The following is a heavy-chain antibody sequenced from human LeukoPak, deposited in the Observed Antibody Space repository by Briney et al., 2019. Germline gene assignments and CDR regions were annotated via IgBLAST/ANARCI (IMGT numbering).Heavy chain of an antibody. CDR2: IYHGGST. V-gene: IGHV4-4*02. D-gene: IGHD6-25*01. CDR3: AREAAGQWFDP. J-gene: IGHJ5*02. Sequence: SETLSLTCAVSGDSISSSNWWSWVRQPPGKGLEWIGEIYHGGSTNYNPSLKSRVTMSLDKSKNQFSLNLTPVTAADTAVYYCAREAAGQWFDPWGQGTLVTVSS. CDR1: GDSISSSNW.